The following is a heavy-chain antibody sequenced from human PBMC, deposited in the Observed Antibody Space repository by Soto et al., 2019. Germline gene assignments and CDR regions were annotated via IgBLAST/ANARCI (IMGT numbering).Heavy chain of an antibody. CDR2: MYYSGST. V-gene: IGHV4-61*01. CDR1: GGSVSSGSYY. D-gene: IGHD6-6*01. Sequence: PSETLSLTCTVSGGSVSSGSYYWSWIRQPPGKGLEWIGYMYYSGSTNYNPSLKSRVTISLDTSKNQFSLKLSSVTAADTAVYYCARDLTGAARPREYYYYYGMDVWGQGTTVTVSS. CDR3: ARDLTGAARPREYYYYYGMDV. J-gene: IGHJ6*02.